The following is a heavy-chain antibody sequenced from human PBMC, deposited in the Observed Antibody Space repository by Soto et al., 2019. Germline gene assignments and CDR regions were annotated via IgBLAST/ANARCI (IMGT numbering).Heavy chain of an antibody. J-gene: IGHJ4*02. CDR1: GFTFSSYS. CDR3: ARDRSISVAGTRRIDY. Sequence: EVQLVESGGGLVKPGGSLRLSCAASGFTFSSYSMNWVRQAPGKGLEWVSSISSSSSYIYYADSVKGRFTISRDNAKNSQELQMNSLRADDTAVYYCARDRSISVAGTRRIDYWGQGSQVTGCS. V-gene: IGHV3-21*01. D-gene: IGHD6-19*01. CDR2: ISSSSSYI.